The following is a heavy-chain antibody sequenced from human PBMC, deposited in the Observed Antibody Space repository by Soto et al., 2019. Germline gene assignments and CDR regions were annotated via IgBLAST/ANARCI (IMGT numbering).Heavy chain of an antibody. Sequence: PSETLSRTCAVSGGSISSSSWWSWVRQPPWKGLEWIGEIYHSGITNYNPSLKSRVTISVDKAKNQFSLKMSSVTAADTAVYYCARVGSNYEFGYCYRMAVWGQGTTVTVSS. CDR2: IYHSGIT. CDR3: ARVGSNYEFGYCYRMAV. CDR1: GGSISSSSW. J-gene: IGHJ6*01. V-gene: IGHV4-4*02. D-gene: IGHD4-4*01.